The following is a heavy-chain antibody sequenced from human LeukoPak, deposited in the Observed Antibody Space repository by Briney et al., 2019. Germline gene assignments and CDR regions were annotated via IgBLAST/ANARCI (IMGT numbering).Heavy chain of an antibody. D-gene: IGHD6-25*01. V-gene: IGHV3-48*01. Sequence: QPGGSLRLSCAASGFTFSSYSMNWVRQAPGKGLEWVSYISSSSSTIYYADSVKGRFTISRDNAKNSLYLQMNSLRAEDTAVYYCAGDFSSGWMSLGDWGQGTLVTVSS. CDR2: ISSSSSTI. CDR1: GFTFSSYS. CDR3: AGDFSSGWMSLGD. J-gene: IGHJ4*02.